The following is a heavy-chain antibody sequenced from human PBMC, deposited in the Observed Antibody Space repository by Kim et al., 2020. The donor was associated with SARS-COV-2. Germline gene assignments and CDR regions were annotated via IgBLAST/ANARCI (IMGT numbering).Heavy chain of an antibody. CDR2: IYYSGST. V-gene: IGHV4-30-4*01. D-gene: IGHD3-22*01. CDR1: GGSISSGDYY. J-gene: IGHJ3*02. CDR3: ARGGLITMIVVVIPGAFDI. Sequence: SETLSLTCTVSGGSISSGDYYWSWIRQPPGKDLEWIGYIYYSGSTYYNPSLKSRVTISIDTPKNQFSLKLSSVIAADTAVYYCARGGLITMIVVVIPGAFDIWGQGTMVTVSS.